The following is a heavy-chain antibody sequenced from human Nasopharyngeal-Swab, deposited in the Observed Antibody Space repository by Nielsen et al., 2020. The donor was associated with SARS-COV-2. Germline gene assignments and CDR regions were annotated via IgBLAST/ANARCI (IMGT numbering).Heavy chain of an antibody. J-gene: IGHJ4*02. CDR2: MNPNSGNT. Sequence: ASVKVSCKASGYTFTSYDINWVRQATGQGLEWMGWMNPNSGNTGYAQKFQERVTITRDMSTSTAYMELSSLRSEDTAVYYCVTTSGSYEEEGFVYWGQGTLVTVSS. CDR1: GYTFTSYD. D-gene: IGHD1-26*01. CDR3: VTTSGSYEEEGFVY. V-gene: IGHV1-8*01.